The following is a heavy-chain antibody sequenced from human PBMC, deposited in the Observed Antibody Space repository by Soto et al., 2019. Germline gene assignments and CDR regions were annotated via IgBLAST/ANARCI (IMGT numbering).Heavy chain of an antibody. CDR2: IKSKTDGGTT. V-gene: IGHV3-15*01. Sequence: GGYLRLSCAASGFTFSNAWMSWVRQAPGKGLEWVGSIKSKTDGGTTDYAAPVKGRFTISRDDSKNTLYLRMNSLKTEDTAVYYCTRDMSYWGQGTLVTVSS. J-gene: IGHJ4*02. D-gene: IGHD3-10*02. CDR1: GFTFSNAW. CDR3: TRDMSY.